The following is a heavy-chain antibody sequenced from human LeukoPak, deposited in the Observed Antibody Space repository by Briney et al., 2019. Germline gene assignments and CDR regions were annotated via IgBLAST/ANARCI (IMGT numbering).Heavy chain of an antibody. CDR1: GYTFTSYD. CDR3: AGIGRGRGYCSSTSCYTLDY. V-gene: IGHV1-8*01. D-gene: IGHD2-2*02. J-gene: IGHJ4*02. Sequence: ASVKVSCTASGYTFTSYDINWVRQATGQGLEWMGWMNPNSGNTGHAQKFQGRVTMTRNTSISTAYMERSSLRSEDTAVYYCAGIGRGRGYCSSTSCYTLDYWGQGTLVTVSS. CDR2: MNPNSGNT.